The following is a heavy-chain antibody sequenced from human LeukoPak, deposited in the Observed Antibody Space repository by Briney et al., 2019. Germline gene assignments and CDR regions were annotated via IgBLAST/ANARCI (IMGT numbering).Heavy chain of an antibody. V-gene: IGHV1-2*02. D-gene: IGHD3-10*01. CDR1: GYTFTGYY. J-gene: IGHJ4*02. CDR2: INPNSGGT. Sequence: GSVKVSCKASGYTFTGYYMHWVRQAPGQGLEWMGWINPNSGGTNYAQKFQGRVTMTRDTSISTAYMELSRLRSDDTAVYYCARDYGSGSYYRNYFDYWGQGTLVTVSS. CDR3: ARDYGSGSYYRNYFDY.